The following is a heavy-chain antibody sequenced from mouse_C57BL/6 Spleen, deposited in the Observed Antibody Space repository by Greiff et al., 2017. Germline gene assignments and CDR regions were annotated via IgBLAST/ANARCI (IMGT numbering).Heavy chain of an antibody. CDR3: ARDDGKDYFDY. Sequence: DVHLVESGPGLVKPSQSLSLTCSVTGYSITSGYYWNWIRQFPGNKLEWMGYISYDGSNNYNPSLKNRISITRDTSKNQFFLKLNSVTTEDTATYYCARDDGKDYFDYWGQGTTLTVSS. D-gene: IGHD2-1*01. CDR1: GYSITSGYY. V-gene: IGHV3-6*01. J-gene: IGHJ2*01. CDR2: ISYDGSN.